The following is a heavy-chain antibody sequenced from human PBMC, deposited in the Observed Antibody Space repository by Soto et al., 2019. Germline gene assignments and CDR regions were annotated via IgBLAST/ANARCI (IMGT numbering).Heavy chain of an antibody. J-gene: IGHJ4*02. D-gene: IGHD6-13*01. Sequence: EASVKVSCKSSGGTFSSYAICCVRQAPGQGLEWMGGIIPIFGTANYAQKFQGRVTITADESTSTAYMELSSLRSEDTAVYYCARDRQQLVRWVRFGYWGQGTLVTVSS. CDR1: GGTFSSYA. CDR3: ARDRQQLVRWVRFGY. V-gene: IGHV1-69*13. CDR2: IIPIFGTA.